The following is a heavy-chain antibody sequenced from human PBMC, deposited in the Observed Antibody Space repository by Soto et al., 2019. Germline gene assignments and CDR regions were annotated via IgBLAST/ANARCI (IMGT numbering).Heavy chain of an antibody. CDR3: ASVRLRQLVLVG. J-gene: IGHJ4*02. CDR1: GFSFSDYY. CDR2: ISSSSSTI. Sequence: PGGSLRLSCAASGFSFSDYYMSWIRQAPGKGLEWLSYISSSSSTIYYADSVKGRFTISRDNTKNSLSPQMNSLRAEDTAVYYCASVRLRQLVLVGWGQGTLVTVSS. V-gene: IGHV3-11*01. D-gene: IGHD6-6*01.